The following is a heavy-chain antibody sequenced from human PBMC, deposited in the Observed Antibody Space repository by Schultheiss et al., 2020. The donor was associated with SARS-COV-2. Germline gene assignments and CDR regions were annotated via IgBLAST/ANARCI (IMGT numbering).Heavy chain of an antibody. Sequence: GGSLRLSCAASGSTFRTYWIHWVRQAPGKGLEWVSRINSDGSSTSYADSVKGRFTISRDNSKNTLYLQMNSLRAEDTAVYYCAKDARITIFGVVTTNFDYWGQGTLVTVSS. V-gene: IGHV3-74*01. D-gene: IGHD3-3*01. CDR3: AKDARITIFGVVTTNFDY. J-gene: IGHJ4*02. CDR1: GSTFRTYW. CDR2: INSDGSST.